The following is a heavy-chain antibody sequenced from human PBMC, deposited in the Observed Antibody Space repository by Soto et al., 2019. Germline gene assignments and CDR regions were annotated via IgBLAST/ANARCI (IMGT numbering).Heavy chain of an antibody. V-gene: IGHV5-10-1*01. CDR2: IDPSDSYN. CDR1: GYSITSYC. Sequence: GGSLNLSCTVSGYSITSYCFSWGRQLPGKGLEWVGRIDPSDSYNNYSPSFQGHVTIYAAKSISTAYLQWSSLKASAAAMYYCARIGLVPAAIESVYYYYYGMDVWGQGTTVTVSS. CDR3: ARIGLVPAAIESVYYYYYGMDV. J-gene: IGHJ6*02. D-gene: IGHD2-2*01.